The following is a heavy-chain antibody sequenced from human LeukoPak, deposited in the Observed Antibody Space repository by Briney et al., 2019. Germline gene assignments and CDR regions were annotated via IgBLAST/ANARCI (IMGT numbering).Heavy chain of an antibody. Sequence: SETLSLTCTVSGGSVSSGSYYWSWIRQHPGKGLEWIGYIYYSGSTNYNPSLKNRVTISVDTSKNQFSLKLSSVTAADTAVYYCARDWGGSSWYDYWGQGTLVTVSS. CDR2: IYYSGST. D-gene: IGHD6-13*01. CDR1: GGSVSSGSYY. J-gene: IGHJ4*02. CDR3: ARDWGGSSWYDY. V-gene: IGHV4-61*01.